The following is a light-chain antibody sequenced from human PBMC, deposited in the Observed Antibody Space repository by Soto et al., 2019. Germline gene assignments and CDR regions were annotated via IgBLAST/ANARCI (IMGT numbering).Light chain of an antibody. CDR1: QRFGISN. CDR2: STS. V-gene: IGKV3-20*01. CDR3: QQYGNSPWT. J-gene: IGKJ1*01. Sequence: EIGFSQSPCTLSLSPGERGTLSCRASQRFGISNLAWYQQKPGQAPRLLIYSTSSRATGIPDRFSGSGSGTDFTLTISRLEPEDFAVYYCQQYGNSPWTFGQGTKVDIK.